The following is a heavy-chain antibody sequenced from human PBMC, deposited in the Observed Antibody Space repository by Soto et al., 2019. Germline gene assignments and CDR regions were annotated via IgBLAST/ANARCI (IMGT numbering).Heavy chain of an antibody. V-gene: IGHV1-2*02. D-gene: IGHD1-7*01. CDR1: GYTFTGYY. J-gene: IGHJ6*02. CDR3: AREGDRLELILDV. CDR2: INPNSGGT. Sequence: ASVKVSCKASGYTFTGYYMHWVRQAPGQGLEWMGWINPNSGGTNYAQKFQGRVTMTRDTSISTDYMELSRLRSDETAVYYCAREGDRLELILDVWGQGTTVTVSS.